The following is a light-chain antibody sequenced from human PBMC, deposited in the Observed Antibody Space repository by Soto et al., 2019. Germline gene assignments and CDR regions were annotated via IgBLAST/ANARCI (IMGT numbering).Light chain of an antibody. J-gene: IGLJ3*02. V-gene: IGLV2-11*01. CDR1: SSDVGGYNY. CDR3: CSYAGTSLWV. CDR2: EVS. Sequence: QSVLTQPRSVSGSPGQSVTISCTGTSSDVGGYNYVSWYQQHPGKAPKLVIYEVSKRPSGVPDRFSGSKSGNTASLTISGLQAEDEADYYCCSYAGTSLWVFGGGTQLTVL.